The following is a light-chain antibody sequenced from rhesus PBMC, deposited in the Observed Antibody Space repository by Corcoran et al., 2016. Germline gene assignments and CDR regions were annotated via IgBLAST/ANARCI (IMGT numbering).Light chain of an antibody. CDR3: QQYYSSPLT. Sequence: DIVMTQSPDSLTVSLGERVTISCKSSQSLSYTSNNKNYLAWYQQRPGKAPKLLIYWASTRESGVPNRFSGSGSGADFTRTISGLQAEDVAGYYCQQYYSSPLTFGGGTKVEIK. CDR1: QSLSYTSNNKNY. J-gene: IGKJ4*01. V-gene: IGKV4-1*01. CDR2: WAS.